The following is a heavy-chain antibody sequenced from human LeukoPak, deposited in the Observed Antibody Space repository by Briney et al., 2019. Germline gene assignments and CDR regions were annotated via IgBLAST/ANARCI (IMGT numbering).Heavy chain of an antibody. D-gene: IGHD1-26*01. CDR1: GFTFSSYA. Sequence: GGSLRLSCAASGFTFSSYAMSWVRQAPGKGLEWVSAISGSGGSTYYADSVKGRFTISRDNSKNTLYLQMNSLRAEDTAVYYCAKEGPMYSGSYYEDRYFDYWGQGTLVTVSS. CDR2: ISGSGGST. CDR3: AKEGPMYSGSYYEDRYFDY. J-gene: IGHJ4*02. V-gene: IGHV3-23*01.